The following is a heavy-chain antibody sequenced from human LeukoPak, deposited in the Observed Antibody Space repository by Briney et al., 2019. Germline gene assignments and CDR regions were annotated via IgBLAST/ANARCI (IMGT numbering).Heavy chain of an antibody. CDR1: GFTFSSYA. CDR2: ISYDGSNK. J-gene: IGHJ5*02. Sequence: GGSLRLSCAASGFTFSSYAMSWVRQAPGKGLEWVAVISYDGSNKYYADSVKGRFTISRDNSKNTLYLQMNSLRAEDTAVYYCARDLLDDFWSGYQDPWGQGTLVTVSS. CDR3: ARDLLDDFWSGYQDP. V-gene: IGHV3-30-3*01. D-gene: IGHD3-3*01.